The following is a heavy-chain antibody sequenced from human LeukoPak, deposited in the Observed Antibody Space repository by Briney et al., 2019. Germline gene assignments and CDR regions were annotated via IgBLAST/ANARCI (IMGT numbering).Heavy chain of an antibody. V-gene: IGHV1-69*04. Sequence: SVKVSCKASGCTFSSYAINWVRQATGQGLEWMGRIIPILGKANYAQKFQGRVTMTADKSTSTAYMELSSLRSEDTAVYYCARRAGYYGSSCNQYWGQGTLVTVSS. J-gene: IGHJ4*02. CDR2: IIPILGKA. D-gene: IGHD3-22*01. CDR3: ARRAGYYGSSCNQY. CDR1: GCTFSSYA.